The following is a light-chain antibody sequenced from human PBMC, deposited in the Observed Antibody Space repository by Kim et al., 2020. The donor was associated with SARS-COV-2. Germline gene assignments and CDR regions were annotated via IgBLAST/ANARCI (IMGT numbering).Light chain of an antibody. V-gene: IGLV1-47*01. J-gene: IGLJ2*01. CDR2: RNN. CDR1: SSNIGSNY. CDR3: AAWDDSLSGVV. Sequence: GTMVTTSDSESSSNIGSNYVYWYQQLPGTAPKLLIYRNNQRPSGVPDRFSGSKSGTSASLAISGLRSEDEADYYCAAWDDSLSGVVFGGGTQLTVL.